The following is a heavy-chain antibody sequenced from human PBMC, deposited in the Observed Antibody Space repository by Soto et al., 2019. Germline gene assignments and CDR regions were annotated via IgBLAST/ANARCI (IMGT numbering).Heavy chain of an antibody. CDR1: GFTFSNYA. Sequence: EVQLLESGGNLVQPGGSLRLSCAASGFTFSNYAMSWVRQAPGKGLEWVSVISGSGDSTYYADSVKGRFTISRDNSKHPRYLQMNSRRAEDRAVYFCAKRTSGCYFDYWGKGTLGTVSS. CDR2: ISGSGDST. D-gene: IGHD6-19*01. J-gene: IGHJ4*02. CDR3: AKRTSGCYFDY. V-gene: IGHV3-23*01.